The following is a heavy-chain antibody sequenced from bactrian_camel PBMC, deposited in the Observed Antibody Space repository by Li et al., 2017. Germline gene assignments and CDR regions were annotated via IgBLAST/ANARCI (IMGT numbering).Heavy chain of an antibody. J-gene: IGHJ2*01. CDR2: LHTGAGST. Sequence: HVQLVESGGGSVQAGGSLRLSCVSSKPAQYLYSMGWFRQIPGKEREGVAALHTGAGSTNYDDSVQGRFTISHDTAKNTLYLQMDSLKPEDTAMYHCSADPRHLPIGDKRPCSIASLRSLAVWGPGTQVTVS. D-gene: IGHD3*01. CDR3: SADPRHLPIGDKRPCSIASLRSLAV. V-gene: IGHV3S54*01. CDR1: KPAQYLYS.